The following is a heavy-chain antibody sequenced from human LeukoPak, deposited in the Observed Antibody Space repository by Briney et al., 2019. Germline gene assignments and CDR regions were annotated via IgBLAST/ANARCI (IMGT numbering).Heavy chain of an antibody. CDR1: GFTFSSHN. CDR3: AREGYCSGSTCPDY. V-gene: IGHV3-48*01. J-gene: IGHJ4*02. CDR2: ISISSSTI. Sequence: GGSLRLSCAVSGFTFSSHNMNWVRRAPGKGLEWVSYISISSSTIYYADSVKGRFTISRDNAKNSLYLQMNSLRAEDTAVYYCAREGYCSGSTCPDYWGQGTLVTVSS. D-gene: IGHD2-15*01.